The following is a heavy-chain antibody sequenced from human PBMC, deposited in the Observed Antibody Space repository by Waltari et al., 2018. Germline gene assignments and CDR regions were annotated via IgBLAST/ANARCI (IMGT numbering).Heavy chain of an antibody. Sequence: EVQLLESGGGLVQPGGSLRLSCAASGFTFSRYAMRWVRQAPGKGLEWVSVISGSGGSTYYADSVKGRFTISRDNSKNTLYLQMNSLRAEDTAVYYCAKGTYFLTIFGVTITDLWGQGTLVTVSS. D-gene: IGHD3-3*01. V-gene: IGHV3-23*01. CDR1: GFTFSRYA. CDR2: ISGSGGST. J-gene: IGHJ5*02. CDR3: AKGTYFLTIFGVTITDL.